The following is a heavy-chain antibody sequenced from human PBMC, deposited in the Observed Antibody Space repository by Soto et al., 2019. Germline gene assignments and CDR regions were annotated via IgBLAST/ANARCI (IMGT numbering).Heavy chain of an antibody. CDR2: IYYSGST. V-gene: IGHV4-61*01. CDR3: AREGLRGVFDY. Sequence: QVQLQESGPGLVKPSETLSLTYTVSGGSVSSGSYYWSWIRQPPGKGLEWIGYIYYSGSTNYNPSLKSRVTISVDTSKNQFSLKLSSVTAADTAVYYCAREGLRGVFDYWGQGTLVTVSS. D-gene: IGHD3-22*01. CDR1: GGSVSSGSYY. J-gene: IGHJ4*02.